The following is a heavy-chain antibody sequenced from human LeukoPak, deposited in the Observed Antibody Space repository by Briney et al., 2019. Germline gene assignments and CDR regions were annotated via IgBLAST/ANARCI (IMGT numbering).Heavy chain of an antibody. CDR2: IGGSGATT. Sequence: GGSLRLSCAASELTFSNFVMSWVRQAPGKGLKWSSGIGGSGATTYYAESVKGRFTISRDNSNNTFYLQMNSLRAEDTAVYYCARGGPYHQTVGGALDYWGQGTPVTVSS. CDR3: ARGGPYHQTVGGALDY. CDR1: ELTFSNFV. V-gene: IGHV3-23*01. D-gene: IGHD1-26*01. J-gene: IGHJ4*02.